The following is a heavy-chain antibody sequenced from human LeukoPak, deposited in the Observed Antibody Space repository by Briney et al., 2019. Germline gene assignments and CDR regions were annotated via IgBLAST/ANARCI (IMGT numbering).Heavy chain of an antibody. V-gene: IGHV4-34*01. Sequence: PSETLSLTCAVYGGSFSGYYWSWIRQPPGKGLEWIGEINHSGSTNYNPSLKSRVTISVDTSKNQFSLKLSSVTAADTAVYYCARHWGYIVVVPAAMGEGNWFDPWGQGTLSPSPQ. CDR2: INHSGST. J-gene: IGHJ5*02. CDR3: ARHWGYIVVVPAAMGEGNWFDP. D-gene: IGHD2-2*01. CDR1: GGSFSGYY.